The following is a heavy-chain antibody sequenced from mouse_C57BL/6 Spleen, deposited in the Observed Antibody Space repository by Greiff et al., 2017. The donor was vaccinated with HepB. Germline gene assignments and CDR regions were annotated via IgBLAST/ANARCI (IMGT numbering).Heavy chain of an antibody. CDR1: GFTFSSYA. D-gene: IGHD1-1*01. V-gene: IGHV5-9-1*02. J-gene: IGHJ4*01. Sequence: EVQRVESGEGLVKPGGSLKLSCAASGFTFSSYAMSWVRQTPEKRLEWVAYISSGGDYIYYADTVKGRFTISRDNARNTLYLQMSSLKSEDTAMYYCTRPTVVAPYAMDYWGQGTSVTVSS. CDR2: ISSGGDYI. CDR3: TRPTVVAPYAMDY.